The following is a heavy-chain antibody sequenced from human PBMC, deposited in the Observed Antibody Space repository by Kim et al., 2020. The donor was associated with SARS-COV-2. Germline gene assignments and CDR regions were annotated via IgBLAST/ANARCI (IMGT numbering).Heavy chain of an antibody. V-gene: IGHV1-3*01. J-gene: IGHJ4*02. Sequence: KFQGRVTITRDTSASTAYRELSSLRSEDTAVYYCARDQGPIAAAGSFDYWGQGTLVTVSS. D-gene: IGHD6-13*01. CDR3: ARDQGPIAAAGSFDY.